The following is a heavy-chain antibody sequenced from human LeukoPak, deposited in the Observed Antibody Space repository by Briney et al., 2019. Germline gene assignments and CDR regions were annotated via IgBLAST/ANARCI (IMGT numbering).Heavy chain of an antibody. V-gene: IGHV1-18*01. D-gene: IGHD3-10*01. J-gene: IGHJ4*02. CDR2: ISAYNGNT. Sequence: VASVKLSCKASGYTFTSYGISWVRQAPGQGLEWMGWISAYNGNTNYAQKLQGRVTMTTDTSTSTAYMELRSLRSDDTAVYYCARDRSTHGSGSYPMSYWGQGTLVTVSS. CDR1: GYTFTSYG. CDR3: ARDRSTHGSGSYPMSY.